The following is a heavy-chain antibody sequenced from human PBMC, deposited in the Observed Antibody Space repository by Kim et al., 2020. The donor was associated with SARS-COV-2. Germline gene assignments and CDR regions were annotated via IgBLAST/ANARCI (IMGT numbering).Heavy chain of an antibody. CDR1: GITFSSYW. J-gene: IGHJ4*02. Sequence: GGSLRLSCVASGITFSSYWMSWVRQTPGKGLEWVANIKPDGGEKYYVDSVKGRFTISRDNAKNSLFLQMNSLRAEDTAVYYCASVTPYGSSLFVYWGQGTLFTVSS. CDR3: ASVTPYGSSLFVY. V-gene: IGHV3-7*01. CDR2: IKPDGGEK. D-gene: IGHD3-10*01.